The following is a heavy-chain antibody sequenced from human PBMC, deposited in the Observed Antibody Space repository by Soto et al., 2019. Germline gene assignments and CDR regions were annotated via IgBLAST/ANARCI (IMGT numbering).Heavy chain of an antibody. CDR3: VRGGILEANRPYYYYGLDV. D-gene: IGHD1-1*01. Sequence: ASVKVSCKVFGYTFSTYCLSWVRQAPGQGLEWMGWVSPYNGNTYYAPGLQGRVTMTTDTSTNTAYMSLRSLRSDDTAIYYCVRGGILEANRPYYYYGLDVWGQGTPVTVS. V-gene: IGHV1-18*01. CDR2: VSPYNGNT. J-gene: IGHJ6*02. CDR1: GYTFSTYC.